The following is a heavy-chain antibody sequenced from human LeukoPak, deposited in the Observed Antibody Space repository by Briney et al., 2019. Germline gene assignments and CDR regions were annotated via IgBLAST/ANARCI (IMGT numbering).Heavy chain of an antibody. J-gene: IGHJ4*02. Sequence: GGSLGLSCAASGFIFSDYYMGWIRQAPGRGLEWVSYISDSGSNIYYTDSVKGRFTMSRDNAKKSLYLQMNSLRAEDTAVYYCAKDLESRYSYGYDYWGQGTLVTVSS. D-gene: IGHD5-18*01. CDR1: GFIFSDYY. V-gene: IGHV3-11*01. CDR3: AKDLESRYSYGYDY. CDR2: ISDSGSNI.